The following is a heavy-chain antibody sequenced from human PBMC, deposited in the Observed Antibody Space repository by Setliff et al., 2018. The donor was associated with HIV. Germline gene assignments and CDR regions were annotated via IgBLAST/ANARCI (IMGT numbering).Heavy chain of an antibody. V-gene: IGHV3-21*01. D-gene: IGHD3-22*01. CDR2: ISSSSSYI. Sequence: LRLSCAASGFTFRSYSMNWVRQAPGKGLEWVSSISSSSSYIKYADSVKGRFTISRDHAKTSLYLQMNILRAEDTAVYYCARDIYDTSGYSYAFDIWGQGTMVTVSS. CDR3: ARDIYDTSGYSYAFDI. CDR1: GFTFRSYS. J-gene: IGHJ3*02.